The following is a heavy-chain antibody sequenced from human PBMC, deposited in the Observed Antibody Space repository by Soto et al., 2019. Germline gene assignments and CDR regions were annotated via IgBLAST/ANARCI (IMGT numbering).Heavy chain of an antibody. J-gene: IGHJ4*02. D-gene: IGHD2-2*01. CDR1: GSSISSYY. CDR2: IYYSGST. Sequence: SETLSLTCTVSGSSISSYYWSWIRQPPGKGLEWIGNIYYSGSTNYNPSLKSRVTISVDTSKNQFSLKLSSVTAADTAVYFCARHSGKRGQYQLLDYWGQGTLVTVSS. CDR3: ARHSGKRGQYQLLDY. V-gene: IGHV4-59*08.